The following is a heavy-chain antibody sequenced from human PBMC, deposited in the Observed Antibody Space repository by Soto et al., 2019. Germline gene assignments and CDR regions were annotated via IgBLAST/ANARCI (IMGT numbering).Heavy chain of an antibody. J-gene: IGHJ5*02. D-gene: IGHD1-20*01. Sequence: GGSLRLSCAASGFTFSSYAMSWVRQAPGKGLEWVSAISGSGGSTYYADSVKGRFTISRDNSKNTLYLQMNSLRAEDTAVYYCATLAGRYNWNAGWFDPWGQGTLVTVSS. V-gene: IGHV3-23*01. CDR2: ISGSGGST. CDR1: GFTFSSYA. CDR3: ATLAGRYNWNAGWFDP.